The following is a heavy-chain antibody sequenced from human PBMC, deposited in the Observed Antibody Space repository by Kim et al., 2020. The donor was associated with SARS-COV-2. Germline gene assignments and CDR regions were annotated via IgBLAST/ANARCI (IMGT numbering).Heavy chain of an antibody. Sequence: GGSLRLSCAASGFVFSNYAVHWVRQAPGKGLEYVSAISSNGQSTYYGNSVKGRFTISRDNSKDTLYLQMGSLGVEDMAVYYCAGGGYYYGSGSYYYYFDSWGQGTLVTVSS. J-gene: IGHJ4*02. CDR1: GFVFSNYA. CDR3: AGGGYYYGSGSYYYYFDS. V-gene: IGHV3-64*01. D-gene: IGHD3-10*01. CDR2: ISSNGQST.